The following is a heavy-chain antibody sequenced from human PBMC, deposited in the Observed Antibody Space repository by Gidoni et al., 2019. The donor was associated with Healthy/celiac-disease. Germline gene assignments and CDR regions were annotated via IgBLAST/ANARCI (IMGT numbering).Heavy chain of an antibody. CDR2: IYYSGST. Sequence: QLQLQASGPGLVKPSETLSLTCTVSGGSISSSSYYWGWIRQPPGKGLEWIGSIYYSGSTYYNPSLKSRVTISVDTSKNQFSLKLSSVTAADTAVYYCAREGSGYDSGGGMDVWGQGTTVTVSS. CDR1: GGSISSSSYY. D-gene: IGHD1-1*01. V-gene: IGHV4-39*07. J-gene: IGHJ6*02. CDR3: AREGSGYDSGGGMDV.